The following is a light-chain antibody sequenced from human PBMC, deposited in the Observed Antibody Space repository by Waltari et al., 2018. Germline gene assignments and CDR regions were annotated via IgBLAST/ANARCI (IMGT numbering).Light chain of an antibody. J-gene: IGLJ2*01. Sequence: QSVLTQAPSASGTPGRRVTISCSGSSSNIESNTVNWYQQLPGTAPNPLIYLNNRRPSGGPGRCSGSTSGTSASLAMSGLQSEDEAEYSCAVWDDSLSGVVFGGGTKLTVL. CDR1: SSNIESNT. CDR3: AVWDDSLSGVV. CDR2: LNN. V-gene: IGLV1-44*01.